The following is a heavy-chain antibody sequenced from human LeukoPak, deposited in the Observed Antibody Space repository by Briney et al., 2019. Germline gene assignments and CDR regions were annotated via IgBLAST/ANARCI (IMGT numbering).Heavy chain of an antibody. Sequence: PSETLSLTCTVSGGSISSSSYYWGWIRQPPGKGLEWVANIKQDGSEKYYGDSVKGRFTISRDNAKNSLYLQMNSLRVEDTSVYYCARLRGLYSGTYRYQTAFEFWGQGSLPTVSS. CDR1: GGSISSSSYY. D-gene: IGHD1-26*01. CDR2: IKQDGSEK. CDR3: ARLRGLYSGTYRYQTAFEF. J-gene: IGHJ4*02. V-gene: IGHV3-7*01.